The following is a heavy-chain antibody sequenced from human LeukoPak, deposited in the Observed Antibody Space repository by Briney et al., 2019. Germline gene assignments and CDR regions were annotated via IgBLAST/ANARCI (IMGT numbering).Heavy chain of an antibody. V-gene: IGHV4-38-2*02. D-gene: IGHD3-10*01. J-gene: IGHJ4*02. CDR3: ARDTMVRGVNY. CDR2: IYHSGST. CDR1: GYSISSGYY. Sequence: SETLSLTCTVSGYSISSGYYWGWIRQPPGKGLEWIGSIYHSGSTYYNPSLKSRVTISVDTSKNQFSLKLSSVTAADTDVYYCARDTMVRGVNYWGQGTLVTVSS.